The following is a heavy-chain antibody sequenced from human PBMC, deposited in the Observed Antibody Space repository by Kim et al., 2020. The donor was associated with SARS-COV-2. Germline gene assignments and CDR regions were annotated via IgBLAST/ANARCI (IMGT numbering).Heavy chain of an antibody. D-gene: IGHD5-12*01. Sequence: DTRYSPSFQGQVTISADKSISTAYLQWSSLKASDTAMYYCARQSEATINYWGQGTLVTVSS. V-gene: IGHV5-51*01. CDR3: ARQSEATINY. CDR2: DT. J-gene: IGHJ4*02.